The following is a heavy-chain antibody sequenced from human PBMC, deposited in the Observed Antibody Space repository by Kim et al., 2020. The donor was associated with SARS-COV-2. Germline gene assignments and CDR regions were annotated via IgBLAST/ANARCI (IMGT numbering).Heavy chain of an antibody. CDR3: ARTSSTFKFPP. V-gene: IGHV3-53*01. J-gene: IGHJ5*02. CDR2: T. Sequence: TYLPDSVSGRFTIARDNSRNTVFLQMSSLRADDTAIYYCARTSSTFKFPPWGQGTLVTVSS. D-gene: IGHD6-6*01.